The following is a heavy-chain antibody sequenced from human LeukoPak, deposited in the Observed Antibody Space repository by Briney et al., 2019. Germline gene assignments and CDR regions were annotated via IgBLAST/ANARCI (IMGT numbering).Heavy chain of an antibody. V-gene: IGHV4-4*02. CDR3: ASLRERSYYARGFDY. J-gene: IGHJ4*02. CDR2: IYHSGST. D-gene: IGHD1-26*01. CDR1: GGSISRSNW. Sequence: SETLSLTCAVSGGSISRSNWWSWVRQPPGKGLEWIGEIYHSGSTNYNPSLKSRATISVDTSKNQFSLKLSSVTAADTAVFYCASLRERSYYARGFDYWGQGTLVTVSS.